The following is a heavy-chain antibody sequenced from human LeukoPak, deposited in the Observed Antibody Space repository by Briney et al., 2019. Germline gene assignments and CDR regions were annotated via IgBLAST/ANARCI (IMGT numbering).Heavy chain of an antibody. D-gene: IGHD3-3*01. CDR3: ARGSKDYDFWSKDDY. CDR1: GFTFSSYE. CDR2: ISSSGSTI. Sequence: GGSLRLSCAASGFTFSSYEMNWVRQAPGKGLEWVSYISSSGSTIYYADSVKGRFTISRDNAKNSLYLQMNSLRAEDTAVYYCARGSKDYDFWSKDDYWGQGTLVTVSP. V-gene: IGHV3-48*03. J-gene: IGHJ4*02.